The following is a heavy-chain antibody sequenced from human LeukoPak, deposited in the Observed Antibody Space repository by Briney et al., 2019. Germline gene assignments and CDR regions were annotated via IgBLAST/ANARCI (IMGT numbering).Heavy chain of an antibody. CDR3: ARWGSITTARFDY. V-gene: IGHV4-59*01. Sequence: SETLSLTCTVSGGSISSYYWSWIRQPPGKGLEWIGYIYYSGSTNYNPSLTSRVTISVDTSKNQFSLELSSVTAADTAVYYCARWGSITTARFDYWGQGTLVTVSS. CDR1: GGSISSYY. J-gene: IGHJ4*02. CDR2: IYYSGST. D-gene: IGHD3-16*01.